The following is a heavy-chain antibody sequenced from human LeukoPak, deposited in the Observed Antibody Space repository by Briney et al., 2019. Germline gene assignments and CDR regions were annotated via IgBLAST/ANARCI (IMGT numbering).Heavy chain of an antibody. CDR1: GFTFTTYG. V-gene: IGHV3-30*02. Sequence: GGTLRLSCSASGFTFTTYGMNWVRQAPDKGLEWVAFIRYDGSRKYYADSVKGRFTISRGNSKNTLYLQMNSLRAEDTAMYYCAKVSLNMVNDAFDIWGQGTMVSVSS. CDR3: AKVSLNMVNDAFDI. J-gene: IGHJ3*02. CDR2: IRYDGSRK. D-gene: IGHD4/OR15-4a*01.